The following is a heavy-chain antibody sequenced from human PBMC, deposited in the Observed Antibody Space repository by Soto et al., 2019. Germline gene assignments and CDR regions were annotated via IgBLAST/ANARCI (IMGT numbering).Heavy chain of an antibody. V-gene: IGHV4-4*07. CDR2: IYASGRT. J-gene: IGHJ4*02. CDR3: ASRDPGTSVDY. CDR1: GGFISGHY. Sequence: PSETLSLTCTVSGGFISGHYWSWIRQPPGKGLEWIGRIYASGRTDYNPSLKSRATVSVDTSKKQFSLKLRSLTAADTAVYYCASRDPGTSVDYWGQGTLVTVSS. D-gene: IGHD1-7*01.